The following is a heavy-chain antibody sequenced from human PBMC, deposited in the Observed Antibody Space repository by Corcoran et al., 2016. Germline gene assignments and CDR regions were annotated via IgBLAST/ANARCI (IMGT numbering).Heavy chain of an antibody. CDR3: ASSMSTFGGVLR. CDR2: INHSGST. V-gene: IGHV4-34*01. CDR1: GGSFSGYY. D-gene: IGHD3-16*01. Sequence: QVQLQQWGAGLLKPSETLSLTCAVYGGSFSGYYWSWIRQPPGKGLEWIGEINHSGSTNYNPSLKSRVTISVDTSKNQFSLKLSSVTAADTAVYYCASSMSTFGGVLRWGQGTLVTVSS. J-gene: IGHJ4*02.